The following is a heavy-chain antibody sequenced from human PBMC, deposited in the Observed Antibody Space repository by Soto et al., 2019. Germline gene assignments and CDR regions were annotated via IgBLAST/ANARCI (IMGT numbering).Heavy chain of an antibody. CDR1: GFTFSSYS. Sequence: GVSLRLSCAASGFTFSSYSMNWVRQAPGKGLEWVSYISSSSSTIYYADSVKGRFTISRDNAKNSLYLQMNSLRDEDTAVYYCAASRYSGYDSPEPYDYWGQGTLVTVSS. J-gene: IGHJ4*02. D-gene: IGHD5-12*01. CDR2: ISSSSSTI. V-gene: IGHV3-48*02. CDR3: AASRYSGYDSPEPYDY.